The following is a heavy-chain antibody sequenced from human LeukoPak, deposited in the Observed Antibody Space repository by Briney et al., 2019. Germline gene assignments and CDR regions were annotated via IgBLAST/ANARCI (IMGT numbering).Heavy chain of an antibody. CDR3: ARDGRTGAYFDY. CDR1: GGSISSGSYY. Sequence: SETLSLTCTVSGGSISSGSYYWSWIRQPAGKGLEWIGRIYTSGSTNYNPSLKSRVTISVDTSKNQFSLKLSSVTAADTAVYYCARDGRTGAYFDYWGQGTLVTVSS. J-gene: IGHJ4*02. V-gene: IGHV4-61*02. CDR2: IYTSGST. D-gene: IGHD3/OR15-3a*01.